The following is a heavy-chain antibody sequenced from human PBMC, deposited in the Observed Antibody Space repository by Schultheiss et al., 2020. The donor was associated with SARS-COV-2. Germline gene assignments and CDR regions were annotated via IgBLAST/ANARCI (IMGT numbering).Heavy chain of an antibody. CDR3: ARGRSVAGTFDY. Sequence: SETLSLTCAVYGGSFSGYYWSWIRQPPGKGLEWIGEINHSGSTNYNPSLKSRVTISVDTSKNQFSLKLSSVTAADTAVYYCARGRSVAGTFDYWGQGTLVTVSS. V-gene: IGHV4-34*01. CDR2: INHSGST. CDR1: GGSFSGYY. D-gene: IGHD6-19*01. J-gene: IGHJ4*02.